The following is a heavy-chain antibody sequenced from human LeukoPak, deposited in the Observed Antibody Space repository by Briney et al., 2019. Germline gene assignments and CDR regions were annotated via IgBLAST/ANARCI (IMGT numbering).Heavy chain of an antibody. D-gene: IGHD3-22*01. CDR2: ISSSSCYI. CDR1: GFTFSSYG. V-gene: IGHV3-21*01. Sequence: GGSLRLSCAASGFTFSSYGMHWVRQAPGKGLEWVSSISSSSCYIYYADSVKGRFTISRDNAKNSLYLQMNSLRAEDTAVYYCARAGYYYDSSGLPNAFDIWGQGTMVTVSS. CDR3: ARAGYYYDSSGLPNAFDI. J-gene: IGHJ3*02.